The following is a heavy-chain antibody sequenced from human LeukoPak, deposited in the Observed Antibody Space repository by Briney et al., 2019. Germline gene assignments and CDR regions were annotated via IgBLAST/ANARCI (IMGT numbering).Heavy chain of an antibody. J-gene: IGHJ4*02. CDR2: IYYSGST. Sequence: SETLSLTCTVSVGSISSSSYYWGWIRQPPGKGLELIGSIYYSGSTYYNPSLKSRVTISVDTSKNQFSLKLSSVTAADTAVYYCARHTEGGDSSGWYYFDYWGQGTLVTVSS. CDR3: ARHTEGGDSSGWYYFDY. CDR1: VGSISSSSYY. V-gene: IGHV4-39*01. D-gene: IGHD6-19*01.